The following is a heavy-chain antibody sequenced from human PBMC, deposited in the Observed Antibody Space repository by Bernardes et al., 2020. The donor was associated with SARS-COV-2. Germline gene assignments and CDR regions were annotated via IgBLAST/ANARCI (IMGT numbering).Heavy chain of an antibody. D-gene: IGHD3-9*01. CDR1: GFTFSNSL. V-gene: IGHV3-21*01. CDR3: ARDVGGTDWRFGFDV. J-gene: IGHJ3*01. Sequence: GRPLCLCCAASGFTFSNSLFSWFCRCPGLGLEWVSSISGGGIYISYGDSVRGRFTTSRDNTRNSVYLQMESLTAEDTAVYYCARDVGGTDWRFGFDVWGPGTMVHVSS. CDR2: ISGGGIYI.